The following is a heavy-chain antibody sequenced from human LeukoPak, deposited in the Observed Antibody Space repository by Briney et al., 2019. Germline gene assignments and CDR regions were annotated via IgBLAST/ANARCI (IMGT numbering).Heavy chain of an antibody. CDR1: GFTFSSYW. D-gene: IGHD3-10*01. CDR3: ARVRVREFYGMDV. J-gene: IGHJ6*02. Sequence: GGSLRLSCAASGFTFSSYWMSWVRQAPGKGLEWVANIKEDGSEKYYVDSVKGRFTISRDNAKNSLYLQMNSLRAEDTAVYSCARVRVREFYGMDVWGQGTTVTVSS. V-gene: IGHV3-7*01. CDR2: IKEDGSEK.